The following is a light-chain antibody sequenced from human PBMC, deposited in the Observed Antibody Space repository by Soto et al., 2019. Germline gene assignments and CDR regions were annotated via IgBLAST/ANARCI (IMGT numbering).Light chain of an antibody. CDR2: KAS. Sequence: DIQMTQSPSTLSASVGDRVTITCRASQSISSWLAWYQQKPGKAPRLLIYKASSLESGVPSRFSGSGSGTEFTLTISGLQPDDVATYYCQQCDTYWTFGQGTRVEIK. CDR1: QSISSW. J-gene: IGKJ1*01. CDR3: QQCDTYWT. V-gene: IGKV1-5*03.